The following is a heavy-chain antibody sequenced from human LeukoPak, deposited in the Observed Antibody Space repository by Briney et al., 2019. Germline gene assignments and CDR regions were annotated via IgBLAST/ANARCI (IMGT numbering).Heavy chain of an antibody. Sequence: GASVKVSCKASGGTFSSYAISWVRQAPGQGLEWMGGIIPIFGTANYAQKFQGRVTITTDESTSTAYMELSSLRSEDTAVYYCARDGDNSRYYYDSSGFDYWGQGTLVTVSS. CDR2: IIPIFGTA. CDR1: GGTFSSYA. D-gene: IGHD3-22*01. J-gene: IGHJ4*02. V-gene: IGHV1-69*05. CDR3: ARDGDNSRYYYDSSGFDY.